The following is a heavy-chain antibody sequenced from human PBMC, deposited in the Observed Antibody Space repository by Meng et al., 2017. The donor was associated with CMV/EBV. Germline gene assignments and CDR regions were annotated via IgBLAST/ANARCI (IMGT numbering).Heavy chain of an antibody. CDR3: AAPAAAGPGWFDP. CDR2: IYYSGST. CDR1: GGSSSSSSYY. V-gene: IGHV4-39*07. J-gene: IGHJ5*02. D-gene: IGHD6-13*01. Sequence: LQLLKSGLGLVKPAETCSLTSSVSGGSSSSSSYYWGWIRQPPGKGLEWIGSIYYSGSTYYKPSLKSRVTISVDTSKTQFSLKLSSVTAADTAVYYCAAPAAAGPGWFDPWGQGTLVTVSS.